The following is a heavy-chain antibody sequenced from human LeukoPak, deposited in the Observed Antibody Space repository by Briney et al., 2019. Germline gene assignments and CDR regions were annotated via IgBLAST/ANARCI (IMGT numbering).Heavy chain of an antibody. CDR1: GGTFSSYA. Sequence: ASVKVSCKASGGTFSSYAISWVRQAPGQGLEWIGWISAYNGNTSYAQKLQGRVTMTTDTSTSTAYMELRSLRSDDTAVYYCARVGSYDSSGYYYYYGMDVWGQGTTVTVSS. J-gene: IGHJ6*02. CDR2: ISAYNGNT. V-gene: IGHV1-18*01. D-gene: IGHD3-22*01. CDR3: ARVGSYDSSGYYYYYGMDV.